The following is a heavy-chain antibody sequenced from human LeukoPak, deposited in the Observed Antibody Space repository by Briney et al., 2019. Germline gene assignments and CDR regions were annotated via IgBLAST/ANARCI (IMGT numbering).Heavy chain of an antibody. J-gene: IGHJ4*02. CDR1: GGSISSSSYY. V-gene: IGHV4-39*07. D-gene: IGHD6-13*01. CDR3: AREDSSSWPYYFDY. Sequence: SETLSLTCTVSGGSISSSSYYWGWIRQPPGKGLEWIGSIYYSGSTYYNPSLKSRVTISVDTSKNQFSLKLSPVTAADTAVYYCAREDSSSWPYYFDYWGQGTLVTVSS. CDR2: IYYSGST.